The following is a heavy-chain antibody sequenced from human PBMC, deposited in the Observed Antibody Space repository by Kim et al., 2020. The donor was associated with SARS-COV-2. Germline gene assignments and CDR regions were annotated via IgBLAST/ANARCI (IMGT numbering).Heavy chain of an antibody. D-gene: IGHD4-4*01. Sequence: GGSLRLSCAASGFTFNSFAMAWVRQAPGRGLEWVSFITGSGDKTYYADSVRGRFAISRDNSKNTLFLQMNSLRVEDTAVYYCAKDRWAHTVTVKGGFDYWGQGILVPVST. CDR1: GFTFNSFA. V-gene: IGHV3-23*01. J-gene: IGHJ4*02. CDR2: ITGSGDKT. CDR3: AKDRWAHTVTVKGGFDY.